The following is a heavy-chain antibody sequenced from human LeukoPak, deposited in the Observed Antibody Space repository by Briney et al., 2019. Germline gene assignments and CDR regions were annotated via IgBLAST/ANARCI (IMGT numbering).Heavy chain of an antibody. D-gene: IGHD6-25*01. CDR2: ISGSGGGT. CDR3: AKDLFRGEFDY. Sequence: GGSLRLSCVASGFTFSRNAMAWVRQAPGKGLEWVSGISGSGGGTYYADSVRGRFTISRDNSKSILYLQMNSLRAEDTAVYYCAKDLFRGEFDYWGQGTLVAVSS. V-gene: IGHV3-23*01. J-gene: IGHJ4*02. CDR1: GFTFSRNA.